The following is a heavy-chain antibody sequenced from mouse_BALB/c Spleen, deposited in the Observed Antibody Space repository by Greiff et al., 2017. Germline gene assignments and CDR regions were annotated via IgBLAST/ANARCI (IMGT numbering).Heavy chain of an antibody. CDR2: ISSGGSYT. J-gene: IGHJ2*01. D-gene: IGHD2-14*01. CDR1: GFTFSSYG. V-gene: IGHV5-6*01. Sequence: VQLKESGGDLVKPGGSLKLSCAASGFTFSSYGMSWVRQTPDKRLEWVATISSGGSYTYYPDSVKGRFTISRDNAKNTLYLQMSSLKSEDKAMYYCARKTIGTTSFDYWGQGTTLTVSS. CDR3: ARKTIGTTSFDY.